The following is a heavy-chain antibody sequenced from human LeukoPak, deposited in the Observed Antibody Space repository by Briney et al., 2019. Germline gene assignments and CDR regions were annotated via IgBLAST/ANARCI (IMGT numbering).Heavy chain of an antibody. V-gene: IGHV1-18*01. CDR2: ISAYNGNT. CDR1: GYTFSSYG. J-gene: IGHJ4*02. Sequence: GASVKVSCKASGYTFSSYGISWVRQAPGQGLEWMGWISAYNGNTDYGQNLRGRLIMTTDTSTSTAYMELRSLRSDDTAVYYCARDSIDGSGTYYNDSPDYWGQGTLVTVSS. D-gene: IGHD3-10*01. CDR3: ARDSIDGSGTYYNDSPDY.